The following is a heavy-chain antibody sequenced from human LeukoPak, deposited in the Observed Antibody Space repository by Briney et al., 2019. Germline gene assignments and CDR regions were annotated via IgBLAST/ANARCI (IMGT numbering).Heavy chain of an antibody. D-gene: IGHD2-8*01. J-gene: IGHJ6*02. Sequence: QAGGSLRLSCAASGFTFSSYWMHWVRQAPGKGLVWVSRINSDGSSTSYADSVKGRFTISRDNAKNTLHLQMNSLRAEDTAVYYCARMRGMVYAKSRGYYYYGMDVWGQGTTVTVSS. CDR2: INSDGSST. V-gene: IGHV3-74*01. CDR3: ARMRGMVYAKSRGYYYYGMDV. CDR1: GFTFSSYW.